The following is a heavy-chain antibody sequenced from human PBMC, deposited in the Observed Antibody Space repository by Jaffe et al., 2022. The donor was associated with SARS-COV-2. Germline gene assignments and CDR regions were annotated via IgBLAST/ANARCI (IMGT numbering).Heavy chain of an antibody. V-gene: IGHV3-48*02. CDR2: ISGSSSPI. J-gene: IGHJ4*02. Sequence: EVQLVESGGGLVQPGGSLRLSCAASGFTFSSSGIHWVRQAPGKGLEWVSYISGSSSPIYYADSVKGRFIISRDNAKNSMYLQMSSLRDEDTAVYYCVRAISGTAAGKEWGQGTLVTVSS. D-gene: IGHD6-13*01. CDR1: GFTFSSSG. CDR3: VRAISGTAAGKE.